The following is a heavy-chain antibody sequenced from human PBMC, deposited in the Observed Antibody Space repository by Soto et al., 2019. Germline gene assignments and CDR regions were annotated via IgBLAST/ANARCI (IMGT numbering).Heavy chain of an antibody. CDR3: ARDGAMTTYFEYFLY. J-gene: IGHJ1*01. CDR1: GFTFSSYA. Sequence: GGSLRLSCAASGFTFSSYAMHWVRQAPGKGLEWVAVISYDGSNKYYADSVKGRFTISRDNSKNTLYLQMNSLRVGDTAVYYCARDGAMTTYFEYFLYWGQGTLVTVSS. V-gene: IGHV3-30*14. CDR2: ISYDGSNK. D-gene: IGHD4-17*01.